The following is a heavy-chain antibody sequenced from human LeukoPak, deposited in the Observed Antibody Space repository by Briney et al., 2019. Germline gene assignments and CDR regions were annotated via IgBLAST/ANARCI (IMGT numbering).Heavy chain of an antibody. CDR1: GVTFSSYV. CDR2: IRYDGSNK. V-gene: IGHV3-30*02. J-gene: IGHJ4*02. D-gene: IGHD2-2*01. Sequence: GGSLRLSCAASGVTFSSYVMHWVRQAPGKGLEWVAFIRYDGSNKYYADSVKGRFTISRDNSKNTLYLQMNSLRTEDTAVYYCAQLTDTSPSYWGQGTQVTVSS. CDR3: AQLTDTSPSY.